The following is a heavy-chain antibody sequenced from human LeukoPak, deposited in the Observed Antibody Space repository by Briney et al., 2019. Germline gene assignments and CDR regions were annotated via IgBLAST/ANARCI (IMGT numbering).Heavy chain of an antibody. CDR3: ARDGNGYRPSYYFDY. J-gene: IGHJ4*02. D-gene: IGHD2-15*01. Sequence: PGRSLRLSCAASGFTFSSYGMHWVRQAPGKGLEWVAVIWHDGSNKYYVDSVKGRFTISRDNSKNTLYLQMNSLRAEDTAVYYCARDGNGYRPSYYFDYWGQGTLVTVSS. V-gene: IGHV3-33*01. CDR2: IWHDGSNK. CDR1: GFTFSSYG.